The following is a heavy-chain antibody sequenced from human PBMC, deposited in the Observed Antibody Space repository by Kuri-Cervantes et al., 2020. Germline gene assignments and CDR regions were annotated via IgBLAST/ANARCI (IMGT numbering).Heavy chain of an antibody. Sequence: GGSLRLSCAASGFTFSSYAVSWVRQAPGKGLEWVSTLSGSGGSTFYADSVKGRFTISRDISKNTLYLQMSSLRAEDTAVYYCGSGDLGPYGTDVWGQGTAVTVSS. J-gene: IGHJ6*02. CDR2: LSGSGGST. D-gene: IGHD3-10*01. CDR3: GSGDLGPYGTDV. CDR1: GFTFSSYA. V-gene: IGHV3-23*01.